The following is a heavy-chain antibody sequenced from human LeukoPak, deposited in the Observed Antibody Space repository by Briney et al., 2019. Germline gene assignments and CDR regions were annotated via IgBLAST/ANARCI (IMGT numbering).Heavy chain of an antibody. D-gene: IGHD3-10*01. CDR1: GGSFSGYY. J-gene: IGHJ4*02. V-gene: IGHV4-34*01. CDR3: ARHCEYYYGSGSYLDY. CDR2: INHSGST. Sequence: PSETLSLTCAVYGGSFSGYYWSWIRQPPGKGLECIGEINHSGSTNYNPSLKSRVTISVDTSKNQFSLKLSSVTAADTAVYYCARHCEYYYGSGSYLDYWGQGTLVTVSS.